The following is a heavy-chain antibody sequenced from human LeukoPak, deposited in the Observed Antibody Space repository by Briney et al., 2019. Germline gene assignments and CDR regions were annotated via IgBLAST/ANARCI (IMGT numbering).Heavy chain of an antibody. CDR3: ARGRGVVVTAFDI. CDR1: GGSFSGYY. J-gene: IGHJ3*02. V-gene: IGHV4-34*01. Sequence: SETLSLTCAVYGGSFSGYYWSWIRQPPGKGLEWIGEINHSGSTNYNPSLKSRVTIPVDTSKNQFSLKLSSVTAADTAVYYCARGRGVVVTAFDIWGQGTMVTVSS. D-gene: IGHD2-21*02. CDR2: INHSGST.